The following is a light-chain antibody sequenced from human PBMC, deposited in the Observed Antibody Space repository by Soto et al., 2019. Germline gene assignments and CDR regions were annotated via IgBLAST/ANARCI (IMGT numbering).Light chain of an antibody. Sequence: IQMTQSPSSLSASVGDRVTITCRASHSINNFLNWYQQNPGKAPKLLIYAASSLQSGVPSRFSGSGSGTDFTLTISSLQPEDFAIYYCQQSYSTPRTFGQGTKVDVK. CDR1: HSINNF. CDR3: QQSYSTPRT. J-gene: IGKJ1*01. V-gene: IGKV1-39*01. CDR2: AAS.